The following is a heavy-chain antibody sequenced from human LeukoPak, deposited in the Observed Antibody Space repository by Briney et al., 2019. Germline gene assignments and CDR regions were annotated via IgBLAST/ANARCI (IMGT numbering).Heavy chain of an antibody. CDR3: ATSGLSRFGF. D-gene: IGHD2/OR15-2a*01. V-gene: IGHV3-30*04. J-gene: IGHJ4*02. CDR2: ISYDGSNK. Sequence: PGGSLRLSCAASGFTFSSYAMHWVRQAPGKGLEWVAVISYDGSNKYYADSVEGRFTISRDNSKNTLYLQMNSLRAGDTAVYYCATSGLSRFGFWGQGTLVTVSS. CDR1: GFTFSSYA.